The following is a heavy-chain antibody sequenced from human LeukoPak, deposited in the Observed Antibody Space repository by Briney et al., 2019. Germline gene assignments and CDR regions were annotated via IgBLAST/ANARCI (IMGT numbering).Heavy chain of an antibody. CDR3: ARDLGGDYRRDAFDI. J-gene: IGHJ3*02. V-gene: IGHV5-51*01. Sequence: GESLKISCKGSGYSFTSYWIGWVRQMPGKGLEWMGIIYPGDSDTRYSPSFQGQVTISADKSISTAYLQWSSLKASDTAMYYCARDLGGDYRRDAFDIWGQGTMVTVSS. D-gene: IGHD4-17*01. CDR2: IYPGDSDT. CDR1: GYSFTSYW.